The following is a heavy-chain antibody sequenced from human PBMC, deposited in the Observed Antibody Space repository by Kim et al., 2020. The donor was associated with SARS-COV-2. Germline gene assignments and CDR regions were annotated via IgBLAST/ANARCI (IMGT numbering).Heavy chain of an antibody. CDR3: AKSGMTVAGRGVMDV. Sequence: GGSLRLSCAASSFTFSNYAMTWFRQAQGKGLEGVSSITGSGDGTFYADSVKGRFTISRDNSKNTLYLQVNSLRAEDTALYYCAKSGMTVAGRGVMDVWGQGTTVTVSS. D-gene: IGHD6-19*01. V-gene: IGHV3-23*01. CDR2: ITGSGDGT. J-gene: IGHJ6*02. CDR1: SFTFSNYA.